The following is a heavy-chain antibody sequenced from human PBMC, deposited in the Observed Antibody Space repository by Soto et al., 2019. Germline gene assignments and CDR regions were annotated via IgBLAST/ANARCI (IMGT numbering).Heavy chain of an antibody. CDR3: TTDPIQGRDPYSYGYNYYGMDV. CDR1: GFTFSNAW. V-gene: IGHV3-15*07. J-gene: IGHJ6*02. Sequence: EVQLVESGGGLVKPGGSLRLSCAASGFTFSNAWMNWVRQAPGKGLEWVGRIKSKTDGGTTDYAAPVKGRFTISSDDSKNTLYLQMNSLKTEDTAVYYCTTDPIQGRDPYSYGYNYYGMDVWGQGTTVTVSS. CDR2: IKSKTDGGTT. D-gene: IGHD5-18*01.